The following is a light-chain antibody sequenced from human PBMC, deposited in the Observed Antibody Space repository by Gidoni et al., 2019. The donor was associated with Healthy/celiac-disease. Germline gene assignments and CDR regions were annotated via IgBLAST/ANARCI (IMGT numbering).Light chain of an antibody. CDR3: QQSYSTPLT. V-gene: IGKV1-39*01. Sequence: DIQMTQSPSSLSASVGDRVTITCRASQSISSYLHWYQQKPGKAPKLLIYAASSLQSGVPSRFSGSGSGTDFTLTISCLQPEDFATYYCQQSYSTPLTFGGGTKVEIK. J-gene: IGKJ4*01. CDR2: AAS. CDR1: QSISSY.